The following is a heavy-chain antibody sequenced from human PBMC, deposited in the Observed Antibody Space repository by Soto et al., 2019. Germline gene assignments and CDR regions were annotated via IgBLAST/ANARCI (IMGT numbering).Heavy chain of an antibody. CDR2: ISSDGSNK. D-gene: IGHD2-15*01. CDR1: GFTLSTNG. CDR3: TKQGLPHHNWFDP. Sequence: GGSLRLSCAASGFTLSTNGIHWVRQAPGKGLEWVAVISSDGSNKYYVDSVKGRFTISRDDSKNTVYLHMNSLRPEDTAVYYCTKQGLPHHNWFDPWGQGTLVTVSS. J-gene: IGHJ5*02. V-gene: IGHV3-30*18.